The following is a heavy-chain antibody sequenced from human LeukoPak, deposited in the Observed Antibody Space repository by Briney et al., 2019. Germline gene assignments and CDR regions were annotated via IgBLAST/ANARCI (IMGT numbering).Heavy chain of an antibody. CDR2: ISPSGDWA. CDR3: ARAFRPASDPHDFYDF. V-gene: IGHV3-64*02. D-gene: IGHD3/OR15-3a*01. Sequence: GGSLRLSCAASGFTFTNHPMHWVRQASGKRLEYVSAISPSGDWAWYVDSVKGRFIISRDNSKNTVYLQMGSLRPEDMGVYYCARAFRPASDPHDFYDFWGRGTTVTVSS. CDR1: GFTFTNHP. J-gene: IGHJ3*01.